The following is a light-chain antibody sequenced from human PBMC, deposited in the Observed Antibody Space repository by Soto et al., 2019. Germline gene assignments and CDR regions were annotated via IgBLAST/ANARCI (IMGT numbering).Light chain of an antibody. CDR2: DVS. J-gene: IGLJ2*01. Sequence: QSALTQPASVSGSPGQSITISCTGTSSDVGGYNYVSWYQQHPGKAPKLMIYDVSNRPSGVSNRFSGSKSGNTASLTISGIQAEDEADYYCSSYTSSSTLVFGEGTKLTVL. V-gene: IGLV2-14*01. CDR1: SSDVGGYNY. CDR3: SSYTSSSTLV.